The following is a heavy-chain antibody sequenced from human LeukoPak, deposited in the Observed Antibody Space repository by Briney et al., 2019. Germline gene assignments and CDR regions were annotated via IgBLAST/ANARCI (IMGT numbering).Heavy chain of an antibody. CDR1: GGTFSSYA. CDR2: IIPILGIA. Sequence: SVKVSCKASGGTFSSYAISWVRQAPGQGLEWMGRIIPILGIANYAQKFQGRVTITADKSTGTAYMELSSLRSEDTAVYYCARAGLPRHYYGSGSYDALDIWGQGTMVTVSS. CDR3: ARAGLPRHYYGSGSYDALDI. D-gene: IGHD3-10*01. V-gene: IGHV1-69*04. J-gene: IGHJ3*02.